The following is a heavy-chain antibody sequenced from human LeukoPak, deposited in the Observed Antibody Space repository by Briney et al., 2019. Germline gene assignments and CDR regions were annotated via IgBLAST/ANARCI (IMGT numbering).Heavy chain of an antibody. V-gene: IGHV3-48*01. CDR3: LFGDGSLDDY. Sequence: GGSLRLSCAASGFTFSSYSMNWVRQAPGKGLEWVSYISSSSSTIYYADSVKGRFTISRDNSKNTLYLQMNSLRAEDTAVYYCLFGDGSLDDYWGQGTLVTVSS. CDR2: ISSSSSTI. J-gene: IGHJ4*02. CDR1: GFTFSSYS. D-gene: IGHD3-16*01.